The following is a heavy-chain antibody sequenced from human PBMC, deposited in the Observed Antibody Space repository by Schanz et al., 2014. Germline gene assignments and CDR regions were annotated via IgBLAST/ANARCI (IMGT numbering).Heavy chain of an antibody. CDR1: GFTFSDHY. V-gene: IGHV3-11*06. J-gene: IGHJ3*02. Sequence: VQLVESGGVVVQPGGSLRLSCAASGFTFSDHYMDWVRQAPGKGLEWVSDISDSGDSTHYADSVKGRFTISRDNAKNSLYLQMDSLRAEDTAVYYCARGIITMVRGGDVGACDIRGQGTMVTVSS. CDR2: ISDSGDST. D-gene: IGHD3-10*01. CDR3: ARGIITMVRGGDVGACDI.